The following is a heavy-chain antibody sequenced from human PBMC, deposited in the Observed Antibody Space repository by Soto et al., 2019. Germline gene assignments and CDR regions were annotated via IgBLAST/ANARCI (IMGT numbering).Heavy chain of an antibody. J-gene: IGHJ4*02. D-gene: IGHD2-2*01. CDR1: GFTFSNYG. Sequence: GGSLRLSCAASGFTFSNYGMSWVRQTPGKGLEWGSVICGGGANTYYADSVKGRFTISRDDSKNTLYLQMSSLRAEDTAVYFCAKAPIPSCYAAVHFWGQGTPVTVSS. CDR2: ICGGGANT. V-gene: IGHV3-23*01. CDR3: AKAPIPSCYAAVHF.